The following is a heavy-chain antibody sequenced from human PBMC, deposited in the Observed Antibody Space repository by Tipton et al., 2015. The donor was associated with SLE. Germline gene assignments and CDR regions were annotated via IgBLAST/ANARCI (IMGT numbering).Heavy chain of an antibody. CDR2: ISSSGSTI. CDR3: AKEWSTPSWFDP. Sequence: SLRLSCAASGFTFSDYYMSWIRQAPGKGLEWVSYISSSGSTIYYADSVKGRFTISRDNSKNTLYLQMNSLRAEDTAVYYCAKEWSTPSWFDPWGQGTLVTVPS. CDR1: GFTFSDYY. J-gene: IGHJ5*02. V-gene: IGHV3-11*04. D-gene: IGHD5/OR15-5a*01.